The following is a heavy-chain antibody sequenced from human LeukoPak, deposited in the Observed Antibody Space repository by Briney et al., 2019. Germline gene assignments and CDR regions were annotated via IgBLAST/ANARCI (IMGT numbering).Heavy chain of an antibody. Sequence: PSETLSLTCTVSGGSFSSYYWSWIRQPAGKGLEWIGRIYTSGSTNYNPSLKSRVTMSVDTSKNQFSLNLSSVTAADTAVYYCARSIWSGYYIDWYFDLWGRGTLVTVSS. J-gene: IGHJ2*01. CDR2: IYTSGST. CDR3: ARSIWSGYYIDWYFDL. V-gene: IGHV4-4*07. CDR1: GGSFSSYY. D-gene: IGHD3-3*01.